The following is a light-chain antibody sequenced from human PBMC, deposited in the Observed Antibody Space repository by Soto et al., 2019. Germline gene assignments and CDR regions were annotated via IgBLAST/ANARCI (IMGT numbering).Light chain of an antibody. CDR2: GAS. V-gene: IGKV3D-15*01. CDR1: QSVGSN. CDR3: QQYNNRPPIT. Sequence: EIELTQSPGTLSLSPGERATLSCRASQSVGSNLAWYQQRPGQAPRLLIYGASTRATGIPVRFSGSGSGTEFTLTISGLQSEDFGVYLCQQYNNRPPITFGQGTRLEI. J-gene: IGKJ5*01.